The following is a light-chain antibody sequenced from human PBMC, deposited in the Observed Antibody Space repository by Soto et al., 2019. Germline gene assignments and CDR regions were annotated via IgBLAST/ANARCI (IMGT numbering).Light chain of an antibody. V-gene: IGKV1-39*01. CDR3: QQSFSISYI. CDR2: AAS. Sequence: DIQMTQSPSALSASVGDRVTITCRASQTVSSHLNWYQHKTGKAPKVLIYAASNLQSGVPSRFSGSGYGTDCTLTISTLQPEDIATYDCQQSFSISYILGRGTKLEIK. CDR1: QTVSSH. J-gene: IGKJ2*01.